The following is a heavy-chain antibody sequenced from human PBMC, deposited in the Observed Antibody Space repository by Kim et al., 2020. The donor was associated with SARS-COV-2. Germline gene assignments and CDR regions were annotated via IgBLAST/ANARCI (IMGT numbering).Heavy chain of an antibody. V-gene: IGHV4-31*03. Sequence: SETLSLTCTVSGGSISSGGYYWSWIRQHPGKGLEWIGYIYYSGSTYYNPSLKSRVTISVDTSKNQFSLKLSSVTAADTAVYYCAREYYYDSSGYYFSSFSAIDIWGQGTMVTVSS. D-gene: IGHD3-22*01. CDR3: AREYYYDSSGYYFSSFSAIDI. J-gene: IGHJ3*02. CDR1: GGSISSGGYY. CDR2: IYYSGST.